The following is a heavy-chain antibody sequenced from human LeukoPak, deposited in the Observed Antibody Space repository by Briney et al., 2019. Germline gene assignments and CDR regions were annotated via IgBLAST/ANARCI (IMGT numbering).Heavy chain of an antibody. CDR1: GYTFTSYG. CDR2: ISAYNGNT. CDR3: ARGYLEGYYDSSGYFLFDY. D-gene: IGHD3-22*01. Sequence: GASVKVSCKASGYTFTSYGISWVRQAPGQGLEWMGWISAYNGNTNYAQKLQGRVTMTTDTSTSTAYMELRSLRSEDTAVYYCARGYLEGYYDSSGYFLFDYWGQGTLVTVSS. V-gene: IGHV1-18*01. J-gene: IGHJ4*02.